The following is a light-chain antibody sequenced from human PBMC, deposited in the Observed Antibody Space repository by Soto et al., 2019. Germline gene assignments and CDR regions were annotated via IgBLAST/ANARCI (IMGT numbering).Light chain of an antibody. Sequence: EIVLTQSPGTLSLSPGERATLSCRASQSVSSSYLAWYQQKPGQAHRLLIYGASSRATGIPDRFSGSGSGTDFTLTLSRLEPEDFAVYYCQQYGSSSYTFGQGTKLEIK. J-gene: IGKJ2*01. CDR1: QSVSSSY. V-gene: IGKV3-20*01. CDR3: QQYGSSSYT. CDR2: GAS.